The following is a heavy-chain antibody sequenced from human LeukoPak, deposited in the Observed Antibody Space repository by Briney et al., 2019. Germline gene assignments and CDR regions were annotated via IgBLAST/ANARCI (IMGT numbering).Heavy chain of an antibody. D-gene: IGHD4-23*01. J-gene: IGHJ4*02. CDR1: GYTFTNYW. CDR2: IYPGDSDT. CDR3: ARQAYGDNSHFDY. Sequence: GESLKISCKGSGYTFTNYWIGWVRQMPGKGLEWMGIIYPGDSDTRYSPSFQGQVTISADKSINTAYLQWSSLKASDTAIYYCARQAYGDNSHFDYWGQGTLVTVSS. V-gene: IGHV5-51*01.